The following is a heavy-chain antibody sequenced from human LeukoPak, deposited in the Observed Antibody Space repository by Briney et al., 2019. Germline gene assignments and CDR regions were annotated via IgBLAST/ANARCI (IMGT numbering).Heavy chain of an antibody. CDR2: IHYSGST. D-gene: IGHD3-10*01. CDR3: ARDVYYGSGGYGLDV. CDR1: GGSISSYY. J-gene: IGHJ6*02. Sequence: SETRSVTCTVSGGSISSYYWSWIRQSPGKRPEWIGYIHYSGSTNYNPSLKSRVTISVDTSKNQFSLKLRSVTAADTAVYYCARDVYYGSGGYGLDVWGQGSTATVSS. V-gene: IGHV4-59*01.